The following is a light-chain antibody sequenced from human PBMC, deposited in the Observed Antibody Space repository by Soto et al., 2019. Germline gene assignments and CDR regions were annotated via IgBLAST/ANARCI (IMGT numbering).Light chain of an antibody. Sequence: EIVMTQSPATLSVSPGERATLSCRASQSVSSNLAWYQQKPGQAPRLLIYGASTRATGIPARFSDSGSGTEFTHIISSLESEDVAVYYGQQYNNWPRTFGQGIKVEIK. CDR1: QSVSSN. CDR3: QQYNNWPRT. V-gene: IGKV3-15*01. CDR2: GAS. J-gene: IGKJ1*01.